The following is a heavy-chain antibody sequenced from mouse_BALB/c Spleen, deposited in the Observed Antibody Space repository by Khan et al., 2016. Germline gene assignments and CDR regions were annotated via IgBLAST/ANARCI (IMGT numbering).Heavy chain of an antibody. CDR1: GYSITSGYY. D-gene: IGHD2-2*01. V-gene: IGHV3-6*02. CDR2: ISFDGSN. CDR3: AREGVYGYAGY. Sequence: EVQLQESGPGLVKPSQSLSLTCSVTGYSITSGYYWNWIRQFPGNKLEWLGYISFDGSNNYNPSLKNRISITRDTSKNPFFLKLNSVTTEDTATYYGAREGVYGYAGYGGQGTSLTVSA. J-gene: IGHJ2*02.